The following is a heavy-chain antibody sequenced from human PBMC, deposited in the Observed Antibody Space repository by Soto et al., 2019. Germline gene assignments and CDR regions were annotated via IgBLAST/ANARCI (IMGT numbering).Heavy chain of an antibody. J-gene: IGHJ4*02. D-gene: IGHD6-19*01. CDR1: GFTLSSYG. CDR2: ISYDGSNK. Sequence: QVQLVESGGGVVQPGRSLRLSCAASGFTLSSYGMHWVRQAPGKGLEWVAVISYDGSNKYYADSVKGRFTISRDNSKHTLYLQMNSLRAEDTAVYYCANLPGDSSGWGGDYWGQGTLVTVSS. V-gene: IGHV3-30*18. CDR3: ANLPGDSSGWGGDY.